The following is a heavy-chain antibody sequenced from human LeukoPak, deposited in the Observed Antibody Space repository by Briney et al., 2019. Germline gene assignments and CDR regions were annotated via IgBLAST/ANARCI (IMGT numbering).Heavy chain of an antibody. V-gene: IGHV3-33*06. D-gene: IGHD6-13*01. CDR1: GFTFSTHG. CDR2: IWHDGGRK. Sequence: GGSLRLSCVVSGFTFSTHGFHWVRQAPGKGLEWVSVIWHDGGRKEYADSVRGRFTISRDNSNLYLQMNSLRAEDTAVYYCAKDLFEYSSSWAFDYWGQGTLVTVSS. J-gene: IGHJ4*02. CDR3: AKDLFEYSSSWAFDY.